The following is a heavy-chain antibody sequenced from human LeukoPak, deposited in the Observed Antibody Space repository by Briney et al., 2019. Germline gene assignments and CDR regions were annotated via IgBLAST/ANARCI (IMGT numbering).Heavy chain of an antibody. CDR2: INPNSGRT. V-gene: IGHV1-2*02. Sequence: ASVKVSCTASGYTFTGYYMHWVRQAPGQGLEWMGWINPNSGRTNYAQKFQGRVTMTRDTSISTAYMELSRLRSDDTAVYYCARELATVTTLVFDYWGQGTLVTVSS. CDR1: GYTFTGYY. J-gene: IGHJ4*02. CDR3: ARELATVTTLVFDY. D-gene: IGHD4-17*01.